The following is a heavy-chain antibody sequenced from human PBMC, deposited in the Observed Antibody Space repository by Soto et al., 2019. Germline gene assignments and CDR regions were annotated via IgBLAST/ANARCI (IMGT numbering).Heavy chain of an antibody. CDR1: GQKVINYF. D-gene: IGHD3-22*01. CDR2: IDPSDNAT. J-gene: IGHJ4*02. Sequence: VKVSFKSSGQKVINYFVHWVRQAPGQGLEWLGKIDPSDNATSYAQKFQGRVTLTRDPSTNTVYVELSSLRSEDTAIYYCATNYYDSSGYLYWGQGTLVTVSS. V-gene: IGHV1-46*01. CDR3: ATNYYDSSGYLY.